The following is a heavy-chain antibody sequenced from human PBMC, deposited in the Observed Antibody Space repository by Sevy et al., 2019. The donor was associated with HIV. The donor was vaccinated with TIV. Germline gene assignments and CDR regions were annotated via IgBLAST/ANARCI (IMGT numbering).Heavy chain of an antibody. J-gene: IGHJ6*02. CDR3: ARGERVNYDSSGYYPLYYYYGMDV. CDR2: IYYSGGT. D-gene: IGHD3-22*01. V-gene: IGHV4-61*01. CDR1: GGSVSSGSYY. Sequence: SETLSLTCTVSGGSVSSGSYYWSWIRQPPGKGLEWIGYIYYSGGTNYNPSPKSRVTISVDTSKNQFSLKLSSVTAADTAVYYCARGERVNYDSSGYYPLYYYYGMDVWGQGTTVTVSS.